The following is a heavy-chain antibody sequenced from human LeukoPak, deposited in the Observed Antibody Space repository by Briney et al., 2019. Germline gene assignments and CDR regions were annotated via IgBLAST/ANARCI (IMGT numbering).Heavy chain of an antibody. CDR2: ISYDGSNK. D-gene: IGHD1-26*01. V-gene: IGHV3-30*03. CDR3: ARDGGWELPGLDY. J-gene: IGHJ4*02. CDR1: GFTFSRYD. Sequence: GGSLRLSCAASGFTFSRYDMHWVRQAPGKGLEWVAVISYDGSNKYYADSVKGRFTISRDNSKNTLYLQMNSLRAEDTAVYYCARDGGWELPGLDYWGQGTLVTVSS.